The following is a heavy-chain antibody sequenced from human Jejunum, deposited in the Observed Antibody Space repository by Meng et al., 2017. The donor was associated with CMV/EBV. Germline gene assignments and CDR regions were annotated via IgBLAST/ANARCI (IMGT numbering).Heavy chain of an antibody. V-gene: IGHV3-74*01. Sequence: ASGFTFSTDWMHWVRQAPGKGLVWVSRINTDGSSTDYADSVKGRFTISRDNAKNTLYLQMTSLRAEDTAVYYCARICSGATCAVGNWGQGTLVTVSS. CDR3: ARICSGATCAVGN. J-gene: IGHJ4*02. D-gene: IGHD2-15*01. CDR1: GFTFSTDW. CDR2: INTDGSST.